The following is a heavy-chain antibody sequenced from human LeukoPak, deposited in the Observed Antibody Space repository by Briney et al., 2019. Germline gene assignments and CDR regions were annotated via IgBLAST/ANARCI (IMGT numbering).Heavy chain of an antibody. D-gene: IGHD1-1*01. CDR1: GFTFNNYW. CDR2: INNDGSSA. V-gene: IGHV3-74*01. Sequence: GGSLRLSCAASGFTFNNYWIHWVRQVPGKGLVWVSRINNDGSSASYVDSVKGRFTISRDNAKNTLFLQMSSLRAEDTAVYYCARRGTGHSMDVWGQGTTVIVSS. J-gene: IGHJ6*02. CDR3: ARRGTGHSMDV.